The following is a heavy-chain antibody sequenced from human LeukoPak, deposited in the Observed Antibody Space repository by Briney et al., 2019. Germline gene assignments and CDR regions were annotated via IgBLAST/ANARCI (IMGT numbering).Heavy chain of an antibody. CDR3: AKVLGYSYGSRYYFDY. J-gene: IGHJ4*02. D-gene: IGHD5-18*01. CDR1: GFTFSSYA. Sequence: PGGSLRFSSAASGFTFSSYAMRWIRQAPGKGLEWVSAISGSGGSTYYADSVKGRFTISRDNSKNTLYLQMNSLRAEDTAVYYCAKVLGYSYGSRYYFDYWSQGTLVTVSS. V-gene: IGHV3-23*01. CDR2: ISGSGGST.